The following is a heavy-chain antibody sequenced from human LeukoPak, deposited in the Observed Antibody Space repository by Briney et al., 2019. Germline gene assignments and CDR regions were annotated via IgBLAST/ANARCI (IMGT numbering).Heavy chain of an antibody. CDR2: MNPNSGGT. J-gene: IGHJ4*02. Sequence: ASVKVSCKASGYTFTGYYVHWVRQAPGQGLEWMGWMNPNSGGTNSAQKFQGRVTMTRDTSISTAYMELSSLRSDDTAVYYCARGYYSDSSGHYPIWGQGTLVTVSS. V-gene: IGHV1-2*02. CDR3: ARGYYSDSSGHYPI. D-gene: IGHD3-22*01. CDR1: GYTFTGYY.